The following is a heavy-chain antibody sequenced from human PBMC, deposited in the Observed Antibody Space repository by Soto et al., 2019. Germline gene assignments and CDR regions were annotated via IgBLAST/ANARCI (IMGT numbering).Heavy chain of an antibody. CDR2: INHSGST. J-gene: IGHJ6*03. CDR1: GGSFSGYY. V-gene: IGHV4-34*01. Sequence: SETLSLTCAVYGGSFSGYYWSWIRQPPGKGLEWIGEINHSGSTNYNPSLKSRVTISVDTSKRQFSLQLKSVTAADTAIYYCARTVLGPDILADQFVDYYDYMDVWGQGTTVT. CDR3: ARTVLGPDILADQFVDYYDYMDV. D-gene: IGHD3-9*01.